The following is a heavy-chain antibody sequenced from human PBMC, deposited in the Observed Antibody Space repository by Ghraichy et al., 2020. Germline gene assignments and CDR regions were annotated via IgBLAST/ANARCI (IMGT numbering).Heavy chain of an antibody. D-gene: IGHD3-3*01. Sequence: SQTLSLTCAVYGGSFSGYYWSWIRQPPGKGLEWIGEINHSGSTNYNPSLKSRVTISVDTSKNQFSLKLSSVTAADTAVYYCARGESHYDFWSGYYWSDYYFDYWGQGTLVTVSS. CDR1: GGSFSGYY. V-gene: IGHV4-34*01. CDR3: ARGESHYDFWSGYYWSDYYFDY. CDR2: INHSGST. J-gene: IGHJ4*02.